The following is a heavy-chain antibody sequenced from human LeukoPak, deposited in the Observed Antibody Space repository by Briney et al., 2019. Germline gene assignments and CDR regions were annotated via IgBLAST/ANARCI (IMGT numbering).Heavy chain of an antibody. CDR1: GFTFSSYS. CDR3: ARANPPGISFFDY. V-gene: IGHV3-21*01. CDR2: ISSSSSYI. Sequence: PGGSLRLSCAASGFTFSSYSMNWVRQAPGMGLEWVSSISSSSSYIYYADSVKGRFTISRDNAKNSLYLQMNSLRAEDTAVYYCARANPPGISFFDYWGQGALVTVSS. J-gene: IGHJ4*02. D-gene: IGHD3-10*01.